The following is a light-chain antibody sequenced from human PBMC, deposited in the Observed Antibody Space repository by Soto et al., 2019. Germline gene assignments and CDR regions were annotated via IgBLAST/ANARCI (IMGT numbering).Light chain of an antibody. CDR2: GAS. J-gene: IGKJ1*01. CDR3: QQYGGAPQT. Sequence: ENFFTQSPGPPLFFPRGKAPLSCRARESVRSSYLAWYQQKPGQAPRLLIYGASSRTTGIPDRFSGSGSGTDFTLTIGRLEPEDFAVYYCQQYGGAPQTFGQGTKV. V-gene: IGKV3-20*01. CDR1: ESVRSSY.